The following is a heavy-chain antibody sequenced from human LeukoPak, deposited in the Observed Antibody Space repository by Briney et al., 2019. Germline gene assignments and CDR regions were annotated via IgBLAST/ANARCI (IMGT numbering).Heavy chain of an antibody. CDR1: GFTFSRYG. V-gene: IGHV3-33*01. J-gene: IGHJ4*02. CDR2: IWYDGNNK. D-gene: IGHD4/OR15-4a*01. CDR3: ARDEVYGEQYYFDY. Sequence: GGSLRLSCAASGFTFSRYGMHWVRQAPGKGLEWVAVIWYDGNNKYYADFVKGRFTISRDNAKNMLYLQMNSLRAEDTAVYYCARDEVYGEQYYFDYWGQGTLVTVSS.